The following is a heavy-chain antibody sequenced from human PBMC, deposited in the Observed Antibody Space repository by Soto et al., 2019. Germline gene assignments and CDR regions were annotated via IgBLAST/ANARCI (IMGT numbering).Heavy chain of an antibody. CDR1: GGSISSGGYS. CDR3: ATTGGFGELSFDY. V-gene: IGHV4-30-2*01. CDR2: IYHSGST. Sequence: SETLSLTCAVSGGSISSGGYSWSWIRQPPGKGLEWIGYIYHSGSTYYNPSLKSRVTISVDRSKNQFSLKLSSVTAADTAVYYCATTGGFGELSFDYWGQGTLVTVSS. J-gene: IGHJ4*02. D-gene: IGHD3-10*01.